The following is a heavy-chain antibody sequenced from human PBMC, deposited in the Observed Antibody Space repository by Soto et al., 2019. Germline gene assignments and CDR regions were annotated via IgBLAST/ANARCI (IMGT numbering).Heavy chain of an antibody. V-gene: IGHV1-69*02. CDR2: IIPILGIA. CDR1: GGTFSSYT. J-gene: IGHJ3*02. Sequence: EASVKVSCKASGGTFSSYTISWVRQAPGQGLEWMGRIIPILGIANYAQKFQGRVTITADKSTSTAYMELSSLRSEDTAVYYCANLYGDYEGVHAFDIWGQGTMVTVSS. D-gene: IGHD4-17*01. CDR3: ANLYGDYEGVHAFDI.